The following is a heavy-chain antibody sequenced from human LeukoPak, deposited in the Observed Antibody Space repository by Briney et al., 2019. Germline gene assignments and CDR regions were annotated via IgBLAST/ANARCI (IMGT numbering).Heavy chain of an antibody. D-gene: IGHD6-13*01. V-gene: IGHV4-59*01. CDR2: IYYSRST. CDR3: AREPLMQPLVPPYNYYYYGMDV. Sequence: SDTLSLTCTVSGGSISRYYWSWIRQPPGKGLEWIGYIYYSRSTNYNPSLKSRVTISVDTSKNQFSLKLSSVTAADTAVYYCAREPLMQPLVPPYNYYYYGMDVWGQGTTVTVSS. J-gene: IGHJ6*02. CDR1: GGSISRYY.